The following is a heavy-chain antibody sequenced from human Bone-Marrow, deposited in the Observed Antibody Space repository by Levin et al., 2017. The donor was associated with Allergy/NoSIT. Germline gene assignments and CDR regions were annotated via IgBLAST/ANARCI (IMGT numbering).Heavy chain of an antibody. Sequence: ASVKVSCKASGYTFINYYMHWVRQAPGQGPEWLGWMNPNSGGAKSAQMFQGRVTMTRDTSNTTAYMELSGLRCDDTAVYYCARGETTLTPFDAWGPGTLVTVSS. V-gene: IGHV1-2*02. CDR1: GYTFINYY. CDR2: MNPNSGGA. J-gene: IGHJ4*02. CDR3: ARGETTLTPFDA. D-gene: IGHD4-17*01.